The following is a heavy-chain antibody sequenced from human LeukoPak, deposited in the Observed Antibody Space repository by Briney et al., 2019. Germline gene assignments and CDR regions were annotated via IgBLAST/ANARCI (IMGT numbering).Heavy chain of an antibody. CDR2: ISTYNGNT. V-gene: IGHV1-18*01. Sequence: ASVKVSCKASGYTFTKYGITWVRQAPGQGLEWMGWISTYNGNTNYAQKLQGRVTMTTDTSTSTAYMELRSLISDDAAVYYCARALTDIVEAPAIWGQGTAVTVSS. D-gene: IGHD2-2*01. J-gene: IGHJ3*02. CDR1: GYTFTKYG. CDR3: ARALTDIVEAPAI.